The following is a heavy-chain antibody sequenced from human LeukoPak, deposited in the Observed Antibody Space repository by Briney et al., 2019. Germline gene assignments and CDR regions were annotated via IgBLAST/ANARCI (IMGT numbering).Heavy chain of an antibody. Sequence: GGSLRLSCAASGFTFNNYWMSWVRQAPGKGLEWVANIKQDGSEIYYVDSVKGRFTISRDNTKNSVYLQMNSLRAEDTAVYYCARQSGGSGSYWGQGTLVTVSS. CDR2: IKQDGSEI. CDR3: ARQSGGSGSY. CDR1: GFTFNNYW. V-gene: IGHV3-7*01. D-gene: IGHD3-10*01. J-gene: IGHJ4*02.